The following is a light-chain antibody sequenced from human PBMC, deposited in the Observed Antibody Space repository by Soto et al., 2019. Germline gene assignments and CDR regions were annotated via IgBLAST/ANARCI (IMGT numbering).Light chain of an antibody. CDR2: AES. Sequence: DIEMTQSPSSLSASVGERVTITCRASQTITSYLNWYHQKPGKAPKLLIYAESNLQSGVPSRFSGSGSGTDFTLTISSLQPEDFGTYYCQQNYNTPLTFGPGTNVDIK. CDR1: QTITSY. V-gene: IGKV1-39*01. J-gene: IGKJ3*01. CDR3: QQNYNTPLT.